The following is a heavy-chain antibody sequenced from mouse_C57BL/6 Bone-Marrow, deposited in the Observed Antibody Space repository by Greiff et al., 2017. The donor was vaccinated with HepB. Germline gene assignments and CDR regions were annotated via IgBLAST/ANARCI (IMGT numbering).Heavy chain of an antibody. CDR3: TTAQATSYAMDY. J-gene: IGHJ4*01. V-gene: IGHV14-4*01. D-gene: IGHD3-2*02. CDR2: IDPENGDT. CDR1: GFNIKDDY. Sequence: VQLQQSGAELVRPGASVKLSCTASGFNIKDDYMHWVKQRPEQGLEWIGWIDPENGDTEYASKFQGKATITADTSSNTAYLQLSSLTSEDTAVYYCTTAQATSYAMDYWGQGNSVTVSS.